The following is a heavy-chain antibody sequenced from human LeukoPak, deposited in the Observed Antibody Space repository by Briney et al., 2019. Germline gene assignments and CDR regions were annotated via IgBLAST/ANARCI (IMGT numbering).Heavy chain of an antibody. D-gene: IGHD3-3*01. J-gene: IGHJ4*02. Sequence: GGSLRLSCAASGFTFSTYDMHWVRHATGKGLEWVSGIGTAGDTYYSGSVKGRFTISRENAMNSLYLQMNSLRAGDTAVYYCARGDFWSGSCDYWGQGTLVTVSS. CDR3: ARGDFWSGSCDY. CDR2: IGTAGDT. CDR1: GFTFSTYD. V-gene: IGHV3-13*01.